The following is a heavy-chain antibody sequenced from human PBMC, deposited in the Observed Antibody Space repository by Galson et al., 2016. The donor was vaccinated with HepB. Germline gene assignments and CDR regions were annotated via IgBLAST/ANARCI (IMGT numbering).Heavy chain of an antibody. CDR2: INTNTGKS. CDR1: GYIFNTYA. V-gene: IGHV7-4-1*02. J-gene: IGHJ3*02. Sequence: SVKVSCKASGYIFNTYAIHWVRQAPGQTLEWMGWINTNTGKSTYAQGFTGRFVFSLDTSVTTTYLQISGLKAEDTAVYYCARDMGYCSSTSCYVTAFDMWGQGTMITVSA. CDR3: ARDMGYCSSTSCYVTAFDM. D-gene: IGHD2-2*01.